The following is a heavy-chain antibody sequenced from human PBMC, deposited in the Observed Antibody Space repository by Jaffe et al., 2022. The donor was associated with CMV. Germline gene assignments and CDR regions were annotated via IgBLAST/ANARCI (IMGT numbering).Heavy chain of an antibody. D-gene: IGHD2-2*01. V-gene: IGHV4-39*01. CDR3: ARRSFLSSTSAFDY. J-gene: IGHJ4*02. CDR2: IYYSGST. CDR1: GGSISSSSYY. Sequence: QLQLQESGPGLVKPSETLSLTCTVSGGSISSSSYYWGWIRQPPGKGLEWIGSIYYSGSTYYNPSLKSRVTISVDTSKNQFSLKLSSVTAADTAVYYCARRSFLSSTSAFDYWGQGTLVTVSS.